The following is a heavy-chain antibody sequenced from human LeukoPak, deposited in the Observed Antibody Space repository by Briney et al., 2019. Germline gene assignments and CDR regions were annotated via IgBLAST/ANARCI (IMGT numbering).Heavy chain of an antibody. CDR3: ATGVDLAKMRI. CDR1: GGSVSRSY. D-gene: IGHD5-12*01. V-gene: IGHV4-59*02. CDR2: VYDRGTT. J-gene: IGHJ4*02. Sequence: SETLSLTCTVSGGSVSRSYWTWIRQPPGKGLEWIGYVYDRGTTNYNPSLKSRATMSVDTSMNQFSLKVRSVTAADTAVYYCATGVDLAKMRIWGQGTLVTVSS.